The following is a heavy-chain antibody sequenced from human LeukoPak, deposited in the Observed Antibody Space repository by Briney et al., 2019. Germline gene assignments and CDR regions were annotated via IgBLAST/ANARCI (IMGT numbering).Heavy chain of an antibody. CDR2: IYSGGST. J-gene: IGHJ4*02. CDR3: ARALRYCSSTSCSYYFDY. V-gene: IGHV3-53*01. D-gene: IGHD2-2*01. Sequence: PSETLSLTCAVSGGSISSSNWWSWVRQAPGKGLEWVSVIYSGGSTYYADSVKGRFTISRDNSKNTLYLQMNSLRAEDTAVYYCARALRYCSSTSCSYYFDYWGQGTLVTVSS. CDR1: GGSISSSNW.